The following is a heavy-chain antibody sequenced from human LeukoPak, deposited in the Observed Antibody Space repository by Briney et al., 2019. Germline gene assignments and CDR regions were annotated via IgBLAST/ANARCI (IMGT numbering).Heavy chain of an antibody. CDR1: GGTFSTYA. Sequence: GSSVKVSCKASGGTFSTYAISWLRQAPGQGLEWMGGIIPIYGIANYAQKLRGRVTIPADESTSTSYMEVNGLRSEDTAVYYCAREATPQTSTLYYYYYYMDVWGNGTPVTVSS. J-gene: IGHJ6*03. CDR3: AREATPQTSTLYYYYYYMDV. D-gene: IGHD1/OR15-1a*01. V-gene: IGHV1-69*01. CDR2: IIPIYGIA.